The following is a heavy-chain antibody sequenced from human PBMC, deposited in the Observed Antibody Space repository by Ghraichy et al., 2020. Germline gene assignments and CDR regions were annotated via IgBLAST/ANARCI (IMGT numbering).Heavy chain of an antibody. CDR3: AKDMQGPIAMVTWSHFDY. D-gene: IGHD5-18*01. V-gene: IGHV3-30*02. CDR2: IRYDGSNK. CDR1: GFTFSSYG. Sequence: GGSLRLSCAASGFTFSSYGMHWVRQAPGKGLEWVAFIRYDGSNKYYADSVKGRFTISRDNSKNTLYLQMNSLRAEDTAVYYCAKDMQGPIAMVTWSHFDYWGQGTLVTVSS. J-gene: IGHJ4*02.